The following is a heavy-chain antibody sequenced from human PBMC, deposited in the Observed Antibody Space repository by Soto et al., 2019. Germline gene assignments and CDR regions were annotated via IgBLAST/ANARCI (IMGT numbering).Heavy chain of an antibody. J-gene: IGHJ4*02. D-gene: IGHD3-10*01. V-gene: IGHV4-4*02. CDR3: ARASASSMLRGVIIN. CDR1: GGSIASDNW. CDR2: MSPSGTT. Sequence: SETLSLPCTFSGGSIASDNWWPWVRHRPGRGLPWIGEMSPSGTTNYSPSLQRRVTILIDEARNQFSMKLTSVTAADTARYYCARASASSMLRGVIINWGQGNLVTAPQ.